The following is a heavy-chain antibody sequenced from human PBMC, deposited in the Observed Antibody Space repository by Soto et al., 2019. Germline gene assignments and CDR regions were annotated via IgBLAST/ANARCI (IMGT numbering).Heavy chain of an antibody. V-gene: IGHV3-23*01. D-gene: IGHD4-17*01. Sequence: GGSLRLSCAASGFTFSSYSMNWVRQAPGKGLEWVSSISGSGGSTYYADSVKGRFTISRDNSKNKLYLQMNSLRAEDKAVYYCAKAPHRTTVETYYFDYWGQGPLVTFS. CDR1: GFTFSSYS. CDR3: AKAPHRTTVETYYFDY. CDR2: ISGSGGST. J-gene: IGHJ4*02.